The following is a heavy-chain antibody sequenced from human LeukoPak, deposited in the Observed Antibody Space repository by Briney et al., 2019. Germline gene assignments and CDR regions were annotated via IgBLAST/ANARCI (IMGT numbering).Heavy chain of an antibody. J-gene: IGHJ6*02. CDR3: AKDLAYSNYDLKYGMDV. Sequence: GGSLRLSCAASGFTFSNYAMSWVRQAPGKGLEWVSGISGSGVNTYYADSVKGRFTISRDNSKNTLYLQMNSLRAEDTAVYYCAKDLAYSNYDLKYGMDVWGQGTTVAVSS. D-gene: IGHD4-11*01. CDR2: ISGSGVNT. V-gene: IGHV3-23*01. CDR1: GFTFSNYA.